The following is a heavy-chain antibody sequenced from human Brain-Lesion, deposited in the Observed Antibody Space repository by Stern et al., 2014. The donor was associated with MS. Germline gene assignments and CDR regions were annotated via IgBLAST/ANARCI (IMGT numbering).Heavy chain of an antibody. Sequence: VQLVESGAEVKKPGASVKVSCKTSGYIFTGYYIHWVRQAPGQGLEWMASINPNTGGPKYAQKFQGRVTMSRDTSISTAYVELSSLTSDDTAVYYCARDQRGITIFGVVTDYYYLGMDVWGQGTTVTVSS. D-gene: IGHD3-3*01. CDR3: ARDQRGITIFGVVTDYYYLGMDV. CDR2: INPNTGGP. V-gene: IGHV1-2*02. J-gene: IGHJ6*02. CDR1: GYIFTGYY.